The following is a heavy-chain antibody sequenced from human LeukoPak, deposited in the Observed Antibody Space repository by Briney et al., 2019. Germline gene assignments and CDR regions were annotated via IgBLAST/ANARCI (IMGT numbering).Heavy chain of an antibody. CDR3: TRRIDYGDYDY. V-gene: IGHV5-51*01. Sequence: GESLKISCKGSGYSFPTYWIAWVRQMPGKGLEWMGIINPLDSDTRYSPSFQGQVTFSADKSITTAYLQWSSLAASDTAMYYCTRRIDYGDYDYWGQGTLVTVSS. CDR1: GYSFPTYW. CDR2: INPLDSDT. J-gene: IGHJ4*02. D-gene: IGHD4-17*01.